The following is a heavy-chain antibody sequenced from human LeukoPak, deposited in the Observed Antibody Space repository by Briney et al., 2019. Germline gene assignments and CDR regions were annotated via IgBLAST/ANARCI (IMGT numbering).Heavy chain of an antibody. CDR1: GYTFTGYY. D-gene: IGHD5-18*01. V-gene: IGHV1-2*02. CDR3: ASPAVDTAMVKGCG. Sequence: GASVKVSCKASGYTFTGYYMHWVRHGPGQGLEWVGWINPNSGGTNYAQKFQGRVTMTRDTSISTAYMELSRLRSDDTAVYYCASPAVDTAMVKGCGWGQGTLVTVSS. J-gene: IGHJ4*02. CDR2: INPNSGGT.